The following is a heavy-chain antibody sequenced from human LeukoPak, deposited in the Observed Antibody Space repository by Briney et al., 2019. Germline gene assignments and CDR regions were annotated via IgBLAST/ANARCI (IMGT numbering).Heavy chain of an antibody. CDR2: INGNNGKT. V-gene: IGHV1-18*01. J-gene: IGHJ6*03. CDR1: GYTFTSYG. D-gene: IGHD2-15*01. Sequence: ASVKVSCKASGYTFTSYGINWVRQAPGQALEWMGWINGNNGKTNYAQKLQGRVTMTTDTSTSTVYMELRSLRSDETAVYHCARGTVSGQDYYYMDVWGTGTTVSVSS. CDR3: ARGTVSGQDYYYMDV.